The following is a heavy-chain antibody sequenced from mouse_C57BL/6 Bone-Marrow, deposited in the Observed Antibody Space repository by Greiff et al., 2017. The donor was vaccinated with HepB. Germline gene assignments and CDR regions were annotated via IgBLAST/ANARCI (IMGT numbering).Heavy chain of an antibody. CDR1: GYTFTDYA. J-gene: IGHJ3*01. CDR2: ISTYYGDA. CDR3: ARRGSSYVGFAY. V-gene: IGHV1-67*01. D-gene: IGHD1-1*01. Sequence: QVQLQQSGPELVRPGVSVKISCKGSGYTFTDYAMHWVKQSHAKSLEWIGVISTYYGDASYNQKFKYKATMTVDKSSSTAYMELASLTSEDSAVYYCARRGSSYVGFAYWGQGTLVTVSA.